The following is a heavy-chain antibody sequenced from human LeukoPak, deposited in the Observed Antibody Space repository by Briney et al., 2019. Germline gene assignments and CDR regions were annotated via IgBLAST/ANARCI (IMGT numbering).Heavy chain of an antibody. V-gene: IGHV3-48*02. CDR3: ARGPYGDYVDAFDI. Sequence: GGSLRLSCAASGFTFSTYTMNWVRQAPGKGLEWLSYITSSSSTIYCADSVKGRFTISRDNAKNSLYLQMNSLRDEDTAVYYCARGPYGDYVDAFDIWGQGTMVTVSS. D-gene: IGHD4-17*01. J-gene: IGHJ3*02. CDR2: ITSSSSTI. CDR1: GFTFSTYT.